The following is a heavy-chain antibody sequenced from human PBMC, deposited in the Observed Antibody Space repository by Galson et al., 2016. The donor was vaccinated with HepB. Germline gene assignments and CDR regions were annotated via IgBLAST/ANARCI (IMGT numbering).Heavy chain of an antibody. J-gene: IGHJ4*02. CDR3: AKGTTLQVHFGYFDH. CDR1: GFTFSNYA. CDR2: ISDSGGRT. V-gene: IGHV3-23*01. D-gene: IGHD1/OR15-1a*01. Sequence: YLRLSCAASGFTFSNYAMSWVRHAPGKGLEWVSGISDSGGRTYFADSVMGRFTISRDNSKNTLYLQMNSLRVDDTAVYYCAKGTTLQVHFGYFDHWGQGTLVTVSS.